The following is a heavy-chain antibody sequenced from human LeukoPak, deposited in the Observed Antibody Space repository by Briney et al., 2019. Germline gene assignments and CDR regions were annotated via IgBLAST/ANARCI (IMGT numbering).Heavy chain of an antibody. V-gene: IGHV3-30*18. D-gene: IGHD3-3*01. Sequence: PGRSLRLSCAASGFTFSSYGMHWVRQAPGKGLEWVAVISYDGSNKYYADSVKGRFTISRDNSKNTLYLQMNSLRAEDTAVYYCAKALTPRSVLRFLEWLLGFDYWGQGTLVTVSS. J-gene: IGHJ4*02. CDR2: ISYDGSNK. CDR3: AKALTPRSVLRFLEWLLGFDY. CDR1: GFTFSSYG.